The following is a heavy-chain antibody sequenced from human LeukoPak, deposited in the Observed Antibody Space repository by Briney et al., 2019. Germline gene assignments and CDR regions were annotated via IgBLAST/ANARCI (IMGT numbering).Heavy chain of an antibody. CDR2: INPNSGGT. D-gene: IGHD2-15*01. CDR3: ARVVVAAKGFDP. J-gene: IGHJ5*02. CDR1: GYTFTGYY. V-gene: IGHV1-2*02. Sequence: ASVKVSCKASGYTFTGYYMHWVRQAPGQGLEWMGWINPNSGGTNYAQKFQGRVTMTRDTSISTAYMELSRLGSDDTAVYYCARVVVAAKGFDPWGQGTLSPSPQ.